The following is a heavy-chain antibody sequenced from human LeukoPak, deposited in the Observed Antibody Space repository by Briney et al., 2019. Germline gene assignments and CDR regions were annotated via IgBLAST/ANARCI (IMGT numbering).Heavy chain of an antibody. CDR2: IKRDGSEK. Sequence: PGGSLRLSCAVSGFTFSGFWMSWSRQAPGKGLEWVANIKRDGSEKYYVDSVKGRFTISRDNAKNSLYLQMNSLRPEDTAVYYCARVPGDVGYFDYWGQGTLVTVSS. CDR3: ARVPGDVGYFDY. J-gene: IGHJ4*02. D-gene: IGHD1-26*01. V-gene: IGHV3-7*01. CDR1: GFTFSGFW.